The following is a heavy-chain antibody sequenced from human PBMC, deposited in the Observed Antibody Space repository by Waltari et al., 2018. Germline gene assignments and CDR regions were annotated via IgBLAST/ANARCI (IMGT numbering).Heavy chain of an antibody. CDR1: GFTFSSYA. Sequence: EVQLLESGGGLVQRGGSLRLYCAASGFTFSSYAMTWVRQAPGKGLELVSVIYSGGSTYYADSVKGRFTISRDNSKNTLYLQMNSLRAEDTAVYYCAKDGCSSTSCPDDYYMDVWGKGTTVTVSS. J-gene: IGHJ6*03. V-gene: IGHV3-23*03. CDR2: IYSGGST. CDR3: AKDGCSSTSCPDDYYMDV. D-gene: IGHD2-2*01.